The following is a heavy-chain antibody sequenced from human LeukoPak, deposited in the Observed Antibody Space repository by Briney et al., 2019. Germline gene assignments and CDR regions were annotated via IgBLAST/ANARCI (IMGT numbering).Heavy chain of an antibody. D-gene: IGHD6-19*01. CDR1: GGSISSSSYY. CDR3: ARRTASGWYYFDY. J-gene: IGHJ4*02. CDR2: IYYSGST. Sequence: PSETLSLTCTVSGGSISSSSYYWGWIAKPPGKGLEWFGGIYYSGSTYYNPSLKSRVTISVDTSKNQFSLKLSSVTAADTAVYYCARRTASGWYYFDYWGQGTLVTVSS. V-gene: IGHV4-39*01.